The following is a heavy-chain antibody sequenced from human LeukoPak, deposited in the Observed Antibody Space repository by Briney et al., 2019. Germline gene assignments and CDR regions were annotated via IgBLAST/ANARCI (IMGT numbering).Heavy chain of an antibody. J-gene: IGHJ4*02. CDR3: ARGSYDSSGYYSGAWARADY. D-gene: IGHD3-22*01. CDR2: SSSSSVTI. Sequence: PGGSLRLSCAASGFTFSTYSMNWVRQAPGKGLEWVSYSSSSSVTIYYAGSVRGRFTISRDNAKNSLYLQMNSLRAEDTAVYYCARGSYDSSGYYSGAWARADYWGQGTLVTVSS. CDR1: GFTFSTYS. V-gene: IGHV3-48*01.